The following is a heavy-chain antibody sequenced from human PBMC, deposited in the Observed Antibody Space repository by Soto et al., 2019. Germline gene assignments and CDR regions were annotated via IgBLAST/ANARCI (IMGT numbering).Heavy chain of an antibody. V-gene: IGHV1-69*12. CDR2: IIPMFGTA. D-gene: IGHD5-18*01. Sequence: QVQLVQSGAEVKKPESSVKVSCKAPGGTFSTYAISWVRQATGQGLEWMGGIIPMFGTANYAQRFQDRVTITADESTNTVYRELSSLRSEDTAVYFCASGIQLWLRRINNGYSGWGQGTLVTVSS. CDR3: ASGIQLWLRRINNGYSG. J-gene: IGHJ4*02. CDR1: GGTFSTYA.